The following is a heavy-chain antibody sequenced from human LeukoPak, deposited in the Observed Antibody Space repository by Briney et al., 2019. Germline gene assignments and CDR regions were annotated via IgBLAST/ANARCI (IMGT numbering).Heavy chain of an antibody. J-gene: IGHJ4*02. CDR1: GYTFTNYA. CDR2: ISAYNGNT. Sequence: ASVKVSCKASGYTFTNYAISWVRQAPGQGLEWMGWISAYNGNTNYAQKLQGRVTMTTDTSTSTAYMELRSLRSDDTAVYYCARGFGGSYYSAIDYWGQGTLVTVSS. D-gene: IGHD1-26*01. V-gene: IGHV1-18*01. CDR3: ARGFGGSYYSAIDY.